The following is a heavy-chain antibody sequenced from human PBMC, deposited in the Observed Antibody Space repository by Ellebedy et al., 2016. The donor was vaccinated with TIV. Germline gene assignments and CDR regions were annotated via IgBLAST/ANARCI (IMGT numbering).Heavy chain of an antibody. CDR1: GYTFTGYY. D-gene: IGHD3-10*01. CDR3: ARVRRGEVY. CDR2: INPNSGGT. Sequence: AASVQVSCKASGYTFTGYYMHWVRQPPGQGLEWLGWINPNSGGTNYAPKFQGWVTMTRDTSISTAYMELSRLRSDDTDVYYCARVRRGEVYWGQGTLVTVSS. V-gene: IGHV1-2*04. J-gene: IGHJ4*02.